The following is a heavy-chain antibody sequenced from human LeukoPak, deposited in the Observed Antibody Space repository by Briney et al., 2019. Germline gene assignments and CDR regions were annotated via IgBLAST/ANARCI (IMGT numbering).Heavy chain of an antibody. V-gene: IGHV3-21*01. Sequence: GGSLRLSCAASGLTFSSYAMSWVRQAPGKGLEWVSSISSSSSYIYYADSVKGRFTISRDNAKNSLYLQMNSLRAEDTAVYYCAREVGATTFDYWGQGTLVTVSS. CDR3: AREVGATTFDY. D-gene: IGHD1-26*01. CDR1: GLTFSSYA. J-gene: IGHJ4*02. CDR2: ISSSSSYI.